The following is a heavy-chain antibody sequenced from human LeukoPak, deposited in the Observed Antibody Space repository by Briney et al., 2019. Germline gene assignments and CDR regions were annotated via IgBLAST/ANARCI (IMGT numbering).Heavy chain of an antibody. D-gene: IGHD2-15*01. V-gene: IGHV3-23*01. CDR1: GFTFRSYA. CDR3: ATAEDS. CDR2: ISGSGGGT. Sequence: GGSLRLSCAASGFTFRSYAMSWGRQAPGKGLELVSTISGSGGGTYYADSVKGRFTISRDNSKNTQYLQMKSLRADDTAVYYCATAEDSWGQGTLVSVSS. J-gene: IGHJ4*02.